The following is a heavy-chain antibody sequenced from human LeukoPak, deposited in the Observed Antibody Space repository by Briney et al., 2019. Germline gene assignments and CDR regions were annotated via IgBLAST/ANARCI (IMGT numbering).Heavy chain of an antibody. D-gene: IGHD6-19*01. CDR1: GGSVSSGSYY. CDR3: ARDKAVAGTGFDY. J-gene: IGHJ4*02. Sequence: SETLSLTCTVSGGSVSSGSYYWSWIRQPPGKGLEWIGYIYYSGSTNYNPSLKSRVTISVDTSKNQFSLKLSSVTVADTAVYYCARDKAVAGTGFDYWGQGTLVTVSS. V-gene: IGHV4-61*01. CDR2: IYYSGST.